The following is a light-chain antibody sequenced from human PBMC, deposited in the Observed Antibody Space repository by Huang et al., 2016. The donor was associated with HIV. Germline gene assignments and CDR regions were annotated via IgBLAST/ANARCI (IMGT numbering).Light chain of an antibody. CDR1: QSVSSY. CDR2: DAS. Sequence: EIVLTQSPATLSLSPGERATLSCRASQSVSSYLAWYQQKPGQAPRLLIYDASNRATGIPARFSGSGSGTDFTLTISSLEPEDFVVYYCQQRSNWPRGFGQGPSWRSN. CDR3: QQRSNWPRG. J-gene: IGKJ2*03. V-gene: IGKV3-11*01.